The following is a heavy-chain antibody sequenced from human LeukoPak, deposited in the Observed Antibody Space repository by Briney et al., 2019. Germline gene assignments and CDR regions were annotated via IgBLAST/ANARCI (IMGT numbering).Heavy chain of an antibody. CDR1: GGSFSGYY. V-gene: IGHV4-34*01. J-gene: IGHJ4*02. CDR2: INHSGST. Sequence: PSETLSLTCAVYGGSFSGYYWSWIRQPPGKGLEWIGEINHSGSTNYNPSLKSRVTISVDTSKNQFSLKLSSVTAADTAVYYCARVVKGYDYIWGSFTYFDYWGPGTLVTVSS. CDR3: ARVVKGYDYIWGSFTYFDY. D-gene: IGHD3-16*01.